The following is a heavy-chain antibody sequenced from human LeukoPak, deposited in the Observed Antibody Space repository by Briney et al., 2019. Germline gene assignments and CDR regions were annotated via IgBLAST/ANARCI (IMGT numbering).Heavy chain of an antibody. D-gene: IGHD3-22*01. CDR1: GFTFSSYA. Sequence: GGSLRLSCAASGFTFSSYAMNWVRQAPGKGLEWVSTISGSGGSTYYADSVKGRFTISRDNSKNTLYLQMNSLRAEDTAVYYCAKIAYDSSGYYLDYFDYWGQGTLVTVSS. CDR2: ISGSGGST. J-gene: IGHJ4*02. V-gene: IGHV3-23*01. CDR3: AKIAYDSSGYYLDYFDY.